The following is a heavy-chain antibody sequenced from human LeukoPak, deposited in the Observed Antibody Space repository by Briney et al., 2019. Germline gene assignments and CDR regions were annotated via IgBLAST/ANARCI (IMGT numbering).Heavy chain of an antibody. CDR1: GFSFSSYE. CDR2: ISSSGSTI. CDR3: AKYVSAKGPPYALDV. J-gene: IGHJ6*02. D-gene: IGHD2/OR15-2a*01. V-gene: IGHV3-48*03. Sequence: GGSLRLSCAASGFSFSSYEMNWVRQAPGKGLEWVSYISSSGSTIYDADSVKGRFTISRDNSKNTLYLQMNSLRAEDTAVYYCAKYVSAKGPPYALDVWGQGTTVTVTS.